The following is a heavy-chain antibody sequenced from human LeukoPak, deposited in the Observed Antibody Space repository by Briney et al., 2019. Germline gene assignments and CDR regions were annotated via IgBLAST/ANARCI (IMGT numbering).Heavy chain of an antibody. CDR3: ASVTTGTTALNWFDP. Sequence: PSETLSLTCAVYGGSFSGYYWSWIRQPPGKGLEWIGEINHSGSTNYNPSLKSRVTISVDTSKNQFSLKLSSVTAADTAVYYCASVTTGTTALNWFDPWGQGTLVTVSS. CDR2: INHSGST. V-gene: IGHV4-34*01. CDR1: GGSFSGYY. D-gene: IGHD1-1*01. J-gene: IGHJ5*02.